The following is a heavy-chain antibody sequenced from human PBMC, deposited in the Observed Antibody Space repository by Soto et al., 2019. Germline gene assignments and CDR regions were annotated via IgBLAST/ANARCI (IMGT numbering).Heavy chain of an antibody. V-gene: IGHV4-4*02. Sequence: SETLSLTCAVSGGSISSSNWWSWVRQPPGKGLEWIGEIYHSGSTNYNPSLKSRVTISVDKSKNQFSLKLSSVTAADTAVYYCAGAPITMIVVGRGYYFDYWGQGTLVTVSS. J-gene: IGHJ4*02. CDR1: GGSISSSNW. CDR3: AGAPITMIVVGRGYYFDY. CDR2: IYHSGST. D-gene: IGHD3-22*01.